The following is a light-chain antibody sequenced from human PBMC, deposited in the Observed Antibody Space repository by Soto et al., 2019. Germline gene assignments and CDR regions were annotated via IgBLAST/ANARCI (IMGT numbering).Light chain of an antibody. J-gene: IGLJ1*01. CDR3: CSYAGSYV. CDR2: EGS. CDR1: SSDVGSYNL. V-gene: IGLV2-23*01. Sequence: QSVLTQPASVSGSPGQSITIACTVTSSDVGSYNLVSWYQQHPGKAPKLMIYEGSKRPSGVSNRFSGSKSGNTASLTISGLQAEDEADYYCCSYAGSYVFGTGTKVTVL.